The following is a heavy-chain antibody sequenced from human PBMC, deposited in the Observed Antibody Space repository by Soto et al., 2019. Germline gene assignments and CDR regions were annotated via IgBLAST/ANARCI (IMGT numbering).Heavy chain of an antibody. CDR2: IYPGDSDT. CDR3: ARLNLRGWLHRYYYGMDV. J-gene: IGHJ6*02. D-gene: IGHD5-12*01. CDR1: GYSFTSYW. Sequence: GESLKISCKGSGYSFTSYWIGWVRQMPGKGLEWMGIIYPGDSDTRYSPSFQGQVTISADKSISTAYLQWSSLKASDTAMYYCARLNLRGWLHRYYYGMDVWGQRTTVTVSS. V-gene: IGHV5-51*01.